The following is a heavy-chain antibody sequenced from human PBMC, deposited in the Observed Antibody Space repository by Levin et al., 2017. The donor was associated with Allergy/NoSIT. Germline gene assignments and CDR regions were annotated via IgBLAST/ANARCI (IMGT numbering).Heavy chain of an antibody. CDR2: IYPGDSDT. V-gene: IGHV5-51*01. Sequence: KVSCKGSGYSFTSYWIGWVRQMPGKGLEWMGIIYPGDSDTRYSPSFQGQVTISADKSISTAYLQWSSLKASDTAMYYCARQVPPYYYDSSGYFNNWGQGTLVTVSS. J-gene: IGHJ4*02. CDR1: GYSFTSYW. D-gene: IGHD3-22*01. CDR3: ARQVPPYYYDSSGYFNN.